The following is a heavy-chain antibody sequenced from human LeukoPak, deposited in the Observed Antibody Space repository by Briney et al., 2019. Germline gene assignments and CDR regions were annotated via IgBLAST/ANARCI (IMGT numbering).Heavy chain of an antibody. CDR1: GFTFSSYS. Sequence: GGSLRLSCAASGFTFSSYSMNWVRQAPGKGLEWVSSISSSSSYIYYADSVKGRFTISRDNAKNSLYLQMDSLRAEDTAVYYCARGGIAAAGTHYWGQGTLVTVSS. D-gene: IGHD6-13*01. CDR3: ARGGIAAAGTHY. CDR2: ISSSSSYI. V-gene: IGHV3-21*01. J-gene: IGHJ4*02.